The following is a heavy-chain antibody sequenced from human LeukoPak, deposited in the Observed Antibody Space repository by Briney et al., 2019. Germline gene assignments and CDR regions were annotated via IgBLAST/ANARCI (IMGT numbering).Heavy chain of an antibody. CDR2: ISGSGGST. Sequence: GGSLRLSCAASGFTFSSYAMSWVRQAPGKGLEWVSAISGSGGSTYYADSVKGRFTISRDNSKNTLYVQMNSLRAEDTAVYYCAKPPLSIFGVVNGVDYWGQGTLVTVSS. CDR1: GFTFSSYA. D-gene: IGHD3-3*01. V-gene: IGHV3-23*01. J-gene: IGHJ4*02. CDR3: AKPPLSIFGVVNGVDY.